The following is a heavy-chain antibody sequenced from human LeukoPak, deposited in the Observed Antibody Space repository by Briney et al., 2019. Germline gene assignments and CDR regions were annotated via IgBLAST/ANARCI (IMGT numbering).Heavy chain of an antibody. CDR2: ITGGGSGI. Sequence: GASLRLSCAASGFTFSNYAMSWDRQAPGKGLEWVSAITGGGSGIYYADSMKSRFTISRENSKNTLYLQINSLRAEDTAVYYCAKWGDYDVLTGYYVSDYWGQGTLVTVSS. CDR3: AKWGDYDVLTGYYVSDY. J-gene: IGHJ4*02. D-gene: IGHD3-9*01. V-gene: IGHV3-23*01. CDR1: GFTFSNYA.